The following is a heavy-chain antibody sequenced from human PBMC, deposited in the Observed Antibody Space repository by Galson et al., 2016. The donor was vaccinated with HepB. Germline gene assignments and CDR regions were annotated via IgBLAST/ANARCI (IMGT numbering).Heavy chain of an antibody. CDR2: INTNTGIT. Sequence: SVKVSCKASAYSFTDYYIHWVRQAPGQGLEWMGIINTNTGITSSPQKLQGGVTMTSDTSTNTVYMELSSLTSDDTAVYFCARWPTKGQTNLEGVVRAGMDVWGQGTTVIVSS. CDR1: AYSFTDYY. V-gene: IGHV1-46*04. D-gene: IGHD1-1*01. J-gene: IGHJ6*02. CDR3: ARWPTKGQTNLEGVVRAGMDV.